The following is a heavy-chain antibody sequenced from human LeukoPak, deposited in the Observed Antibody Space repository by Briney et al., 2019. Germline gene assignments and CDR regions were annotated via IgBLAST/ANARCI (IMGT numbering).Heavy chain of an antibody. V-gene: IGHV3-23*01. CDR3: ARVQIYYGSGSYYYFDY. Sequence: GGSLRLSCAASGFTFGDYDMTWVRQAPGKGLEWVSGITGSGDSTYYADSVKGRFTISRDNSKNTLFLQMNNLRAEDTAVYYCARVQIYYGSGSYYYFDYWGQGTLVTVSS. CDR1: GFTFGDYD. CDR2: ITGSGDST. J-gene: IGHJ4*02. D-gene: IGHD3-10*01.